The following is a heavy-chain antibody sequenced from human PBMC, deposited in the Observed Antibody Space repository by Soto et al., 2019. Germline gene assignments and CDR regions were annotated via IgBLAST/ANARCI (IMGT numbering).Heavy chain of an antibody. Sequence: QVQLVQSGAEVKKPGASVKVSCKASGYTFTSYAMHWVRQAPGQRLEWMGWINAGKGNTKNSQKFQGRVTITRDTSASTAYMELSSLRTEDTAVYYCARTLVGATPADYWGQGTLVTVSS. CDR3: ARTLVGATPADY. V-gene: IGHV1-3*01. CDR2: INAGKGNT. D-gene: IGHD1-26*01. J-gene: IGHJ4*02. CDR1: GYTFTSYA.